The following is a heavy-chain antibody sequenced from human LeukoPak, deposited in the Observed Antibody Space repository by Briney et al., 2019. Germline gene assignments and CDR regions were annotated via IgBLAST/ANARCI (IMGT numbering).Heavy chain of an antibody. V-gene: IGHV1-18*04. Sequence: ASVKVSCKASGYTFTSYGISWVRQAPGQGLEWMGWISAYNGNTNYAQKLQGRVTMTTDTSTNTAYMELRSLRSDDTAVYYCARDEPYSSSWYLDYWGQGTLVTVSS. CDR2: ISAYNGNT. D-gene: IGHD6-13*01. J-gene: IGHJ4*02. CDR1: GYTFTSYG. CDR3: ARDEPYSSSWYLDY.